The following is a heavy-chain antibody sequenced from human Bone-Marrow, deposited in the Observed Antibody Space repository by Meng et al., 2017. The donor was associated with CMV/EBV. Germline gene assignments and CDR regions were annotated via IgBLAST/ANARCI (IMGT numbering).Heavy chain of an antibody. J-gene: IGHJ6*02. V-gene: IGHV1-69*05. CDR1: GGTFSSYA. CDR2: IIPIFGTA. D-gene: IGHD2-2*01. Sequence: VKVSCKASGGTFSSYAISWVRQAPGQGLEWMGGIIPIFGTANYAQKFQGRVTITTDESTSTAYMELSSLRSEDTAVYYCARALVPWDPAAVVPAAIQWYYYGMDVWGQGTTVTVSS. CDR3: ARALVPWDPAAVVPAAIQWYYYGMDV.